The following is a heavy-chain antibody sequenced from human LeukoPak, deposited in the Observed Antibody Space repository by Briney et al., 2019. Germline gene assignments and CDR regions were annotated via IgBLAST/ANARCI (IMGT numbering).Heavy chain of an antibody. CDR2: ISSSSSTI. V-gene: IGHV3-48*02. D-gene: IGHD3-3*01. Sequence: AGGSLRLSCAASGFTFSSYSMNWVRQAPGKGLEWVSYISSSSSTIYYADSVKGRFTISRDNAKNSLYLQTNSLRDEDTAVYYCARSYDFWDYYYMDVWGKGTTVTVSS. CDR1: GFTFSSYS. J-gene: IGHJ6*03. CDR3: ARSYDFWDYYYMDV.